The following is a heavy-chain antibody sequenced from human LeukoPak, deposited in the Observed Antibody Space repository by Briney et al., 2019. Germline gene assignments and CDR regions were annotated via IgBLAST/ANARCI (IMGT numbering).Heavy chain of an antibody. CDR1: GGSIGSYS. CDR3: ARLKARDAFDI. CDR2: VYYSGST. V-gene: IGHV4-59*08. J-gene: IGHJ3*02. Sequence: PSETLSLTCTVSGGSIGSYSWNWIRQSPGTGLEWIGYVYYSGSTMYNPSPRSRVTISVDTSKSQFSLKLSSVTAADTAVYYCARLKARDAFDIWGQGTMVTVSS.